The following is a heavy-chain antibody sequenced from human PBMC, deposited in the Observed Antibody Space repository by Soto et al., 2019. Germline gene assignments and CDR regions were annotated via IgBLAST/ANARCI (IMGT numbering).Heavy chain of an antibody. D-gene: IGHD5-18*01. Sequence: QVQLVQSGAKVKKPESSVKVSCKAPRGTFSTYAISWVRQAPGQGLEWMGGIIPMFGTANYAQRFQDRVTITADESTNTVYMELSSLRSEDTAVYFCASGIQLWLRRINNGYSGWGQGTLVTVSS. CDR3: ASGIQLWLRRINNGYSG. V-gene: IGHV1-69*12. CDR2: IIPMFGTA. J-gene: IGHJ4*02. CDR1: RGTFSTYA.